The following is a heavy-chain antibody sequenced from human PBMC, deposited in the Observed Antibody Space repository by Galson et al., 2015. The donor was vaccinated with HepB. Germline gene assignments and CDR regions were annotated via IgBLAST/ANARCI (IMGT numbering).Heavy chain of an antibody. V-gene: IGHV1-69-2*01. CDR1: GYTFTDYY. CDR3: ARGADLPDAFDI. CDR2: VDPGDGQT. Sequence: VKVSCKVSGYTFTDYYIHWVQQAPGKSLEWVGLVDPGDGQTVYAEMFQGRVTITADASTDTGYMELSSLRSEDTAIYYCARGADLPDAFDIWGQGTMVTASS. J-gene: IGHJ3*02.